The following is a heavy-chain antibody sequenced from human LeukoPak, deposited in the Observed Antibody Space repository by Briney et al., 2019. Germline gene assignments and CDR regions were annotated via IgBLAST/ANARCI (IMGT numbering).Heavy chain of an antibody. J-gene: IGHJ3*02. CDR2: IYYSGST. V-gene: IGHV4-59*01. CDR1: GGSISSYY. Sequence: PSETLSLTCTVSGGSISSYYWSWIRQPPGKGLEWIGYIYYSGSTNYNPSLKSRATISVDTSKNQFSLKLSSVTAADTAVYYCARPKLNDDAFDIWGQGTMVTVSS. CDR3: ARPKLNDDAFDI. D-gene: IGHD1-1*01.